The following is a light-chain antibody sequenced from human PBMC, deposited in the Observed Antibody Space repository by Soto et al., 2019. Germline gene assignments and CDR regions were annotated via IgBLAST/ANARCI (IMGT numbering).Light chain of an antibody. CDR2: DVS. J-gene: IGKJ1*01. CDR3: QHYKDYAT. Sequence: DIQMTQSPSTLSSSVGDRVTITCRASESLSGRLAWYQQRPGQAPTLLIYDVSTLESGVPSRFSGTGSGTEFTLTISGLQPVYVATYYCQHYKDYATFGPGTQVDIK. CDR1: ESLSGR. V-gene: IGKV1-5*01.